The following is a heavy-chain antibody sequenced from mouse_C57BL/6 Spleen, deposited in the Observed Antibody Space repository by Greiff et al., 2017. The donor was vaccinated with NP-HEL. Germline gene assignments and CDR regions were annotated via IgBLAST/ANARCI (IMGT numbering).Heavy chain of an antibody. D-gene: IGHD1-1*01. J-gene: IGHJ1*03. V-gene: IGHV1-50*01. CDR2: IDPSDSYT. Sequence: QVQLQQPGAELVKPGASVKLSCKASGYTFTSYRMQWVKQRPGQGLEWIGEIDPSDSYTNYNQKFKGKATLTVDTSSSPAYMQLSSLTSEDSAVYYYASPLYGSSHWDFDVWGTGTTVTVSS. CDR3: ASPLYGSSHWDFDV. CDR1: GYTFTSYR.